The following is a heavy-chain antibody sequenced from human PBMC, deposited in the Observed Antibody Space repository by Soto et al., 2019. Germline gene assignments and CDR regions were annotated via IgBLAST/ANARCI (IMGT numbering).Heavy chain of an antibody. J-gene: IGHJ3*02. D-gene: IGHD3-16*01. CDR3: ARTQLGSFDI. CDR1: GGSISTYY. Sequence: PSETLSLTCTVSGGSISTYYWSWIRQPPGKGLEWIGYIYHTGSTNYNPSLKSRVTMSVDTSKNHFSLRLRSGTAADTAVYYCARTQLGSFDIWGQGTMVTVS. CDR2: IYHTGST. V-gene: IGHV4-59*01.